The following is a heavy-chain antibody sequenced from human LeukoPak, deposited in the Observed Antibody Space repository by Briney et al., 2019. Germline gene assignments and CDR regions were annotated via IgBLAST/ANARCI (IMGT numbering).Heavy chain of an antibody. V-gene: IGHV3-23*01. J-gene: IGHJ4*02. Sequence: AGGSLRLSCEASGFTFSSYAMSWVRQAPGKGPEWVSTFGRSGSDTYYSDSVKGRFTIFRDNSKNTLYLQMNSLRDEDTAVYYCAKGSLGSWYYFDYWGQGTLVTVSS. CDR3: AKGSLGSWYYFDY. CDR2: FGRSGSDT. CDR1: GFTFSSYA. D-gene: IGHD6-13*01.